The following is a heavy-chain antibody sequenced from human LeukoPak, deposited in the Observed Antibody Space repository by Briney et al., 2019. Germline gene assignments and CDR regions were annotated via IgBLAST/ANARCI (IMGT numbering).Heavy chain of an antibody. CDR2: ITPIFGTA. CDR1: GYTFTSYG. D-gene: IGHD4-23*01. V-gene: IGHV1-69*05. Sequence: GASVKVSCKASGYTFTSYGISWVRQAPGQGLEWMGGITPIFGTANYAQKFQGRVTITTDESTSTAYMELSGLRSEDTAVYYCARAPFAVVSYYYMDVWGKGTTVTVSS. CDR3: ARAPFAVVSYYYMDV. J-gene: IGHJ6*03.